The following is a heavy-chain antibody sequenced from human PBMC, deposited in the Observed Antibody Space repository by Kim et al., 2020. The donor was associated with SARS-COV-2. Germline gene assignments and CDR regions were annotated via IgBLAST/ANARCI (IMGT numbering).Heavy chain of an antibody. J-gene: IGHJ1*01. CDR3: ALHQTPMVTSNSDH. Sequence: SETLSLTCTASGGSISSSSYYWGWIRQPPGMGLECIGSFYYSGSTYYNSSLKRRVTISVDTSNTLFSLKLSPVTADTTAVYYCALHQTPMVTSNSDHWA. V-gene: IGHV4-39*01. CDR1: GGSISSSSYY. D-gene: IGHD5-18*01. CDR2: FYYSGST.